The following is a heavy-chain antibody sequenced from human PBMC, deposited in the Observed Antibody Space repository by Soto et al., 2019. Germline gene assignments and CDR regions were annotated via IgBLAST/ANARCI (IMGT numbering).Heavy chain of an antibody. V-gene: IGHV4-34*01. CDR3: AGLLRSYRNYYSGMDV. Sequence: QVQLQQWGAGLLKPSETLSLTCAVYGGSFSGYYWSWIRQPPGKGLEWIGEINHSGSTNYNPSLKSRVTISVDTSKNQFSLKLSSVTAADTAVYYCAGLLRSYRNYYSGMDVWGQGTTVTVSS. D-gene: IGHD4-17*01. CDR2: INHSGST. J-gene: IGHJ6*02. CDR1: GGSFSGYY.